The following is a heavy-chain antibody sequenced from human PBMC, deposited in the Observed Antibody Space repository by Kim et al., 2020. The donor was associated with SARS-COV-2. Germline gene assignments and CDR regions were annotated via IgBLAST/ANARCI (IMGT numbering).Heavy chain of an antibody. Sequence: GGSLRLSCAASGFTFSSYWMHWVRQAPGKGLVWVSRINSDGSSTSYADSVKGRFTISRDNAKNTLYLQMNSLRAEDTAVYYCAREIAVAGTLMDVWGQGTTVTVSS. J-gene: IGHJ6*02. V-gene: IGHV3-74*01. CDR3: AREIAVAGTLMDV. CDR1: GFTFSSYW. CDR2: INSDGSST. D-gene: IGHD6-19*01.